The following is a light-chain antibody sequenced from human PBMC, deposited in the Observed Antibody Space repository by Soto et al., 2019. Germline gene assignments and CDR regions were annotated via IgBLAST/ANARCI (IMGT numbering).Light chain of an antibody. CDR2: GAS. Sequence: EIVMTQSPATLSVSPGGRATLSCRASQSVSSNLAWYQQKPGQAPRLLIYGASTRATGIPARFSGSGSGTEFTLTISSLQSEDFGLYYCHQYNNFWTFGQGTKVDI. J-gene: IGKJ1*01. V-gene: IGKV3-15*01. CDR3: HQYNNFWT. CDR1: QSVSSN.